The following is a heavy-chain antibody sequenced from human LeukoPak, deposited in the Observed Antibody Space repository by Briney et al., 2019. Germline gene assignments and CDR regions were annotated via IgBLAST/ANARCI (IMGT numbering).Heavy chain of an antibody. Sequence: ASVKVSCKASGGTVSSYAISWVRQAPGQGLEWMGRIIPILGIANYAQKFQGRVTITADKSTSTAYMELSSLRSEDTAVYYCARDNIVATNNYYYYYGMDVWGQGTTVTVSS. J-gene: IGHJ6*02. CDR2: IIPILGIA. CDR3: ARDNIVATNNYYYYYGMDV. CDR1: GGTVSSYA. V-gene: IGHV1-69*04. D-gene: IGHD5-12*01.